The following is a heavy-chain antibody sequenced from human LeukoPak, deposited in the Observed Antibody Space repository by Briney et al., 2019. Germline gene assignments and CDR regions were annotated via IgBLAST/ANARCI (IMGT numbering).Heavy chain of an antibody. D-gene: IGHD1-26*01. Sequence: GGSLRLSCAASGFTFSSYAMHWVRQAPGKGLEWVAVISYDGSNKYYADSVKGRFTISRDNSKNTLYLQMNSLRAEDTAVYYCARAGGELPTYLDYWGQGTLVTVSS. CDR1: GFTFSSYA. J-gene: IGHJ4*02. CDR3: ARAGGELPTYLDY. CDR2: ISYDGSNK. V-gene: IGHV3-30*04.